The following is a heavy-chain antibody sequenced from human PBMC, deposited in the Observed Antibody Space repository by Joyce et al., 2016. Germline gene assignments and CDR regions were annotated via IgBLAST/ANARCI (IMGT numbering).Heavy chain of an antibody. Sequence: EVQLLEFGGGLVQPGGSLRLSCAASGFTFSSYAMSWVRQAPGKGVGWVSTSSASGGSTYYADSVKGRFTISRDNSEDSLYLHMNSLRAEDTAVYYCATWAPTNYDFWSGYSYYFDNWGQGTLVTVSS. J-gene: IGHJ4*02. CDR1: GFTFSSYA. CDR3: ATWAPTNYDFWSGYSYYFDN. CDR2: SSASGGST. D-gene: IGHD3-3*01. V-gene: IGHV3-23*01.